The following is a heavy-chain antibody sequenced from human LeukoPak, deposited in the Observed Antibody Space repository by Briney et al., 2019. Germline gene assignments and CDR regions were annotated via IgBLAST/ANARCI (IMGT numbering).Heavy chain of an antibody. J-gene: IGHJ5*02. Sequence: GGSLRLSCEASGFIFSSYEMNWVRQAPGKGLVWVSRINSDGINTSYADSVKGRFTISRDNAKNTLNLQMNSLRAEDTAVYYCARDLGQYYDTSDNWFDPWGQGTLVTVSS. CDR3: ARDLGQYYDTSDNWFDP. V-gene: IGHV3-74*01. CDR2: INSDGINT. D-gene: IGHD3-22*01. CDR1: GFIFSSYE.